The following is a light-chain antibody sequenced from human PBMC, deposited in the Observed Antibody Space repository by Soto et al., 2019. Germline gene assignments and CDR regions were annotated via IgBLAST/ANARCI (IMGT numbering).Light chain of an antibody. Sequence: EIVITQSPASMSVSLGERAIISCRASQSVRSSLAWYQQKPGQAHRLLIYDASTRAPGIPARFSGSGSGNEFTLTLGSMQSDEFAVDHGQQHNNWPPTFGHGTRLEIK. CDR2: DAS. CDR3: QQHNNWPPT. CDR1: QSVRSS. V-gene: IGKV3-15*01. J-gene: IGKJ5*01.